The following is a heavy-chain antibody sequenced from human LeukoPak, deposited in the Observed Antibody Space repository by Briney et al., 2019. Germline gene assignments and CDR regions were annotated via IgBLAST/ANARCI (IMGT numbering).Heavy chain of an antibody. D-gene: IGHD3-10*01. Sequence: GEPLKISCKGSGYSFTSYWIGWGRPLPGKGLEWMGIIYPGDSDTRYSPSFQGQVTISADKSISTAYLQWSSLKASDTAMYYCARSGQGFPPESAFDIWGQGTMVTVSS. CDR2: IYPGDSDT. CDR3: ARSGQGFPPESAFDI. J-gene: IGHJ3*02. CDR1: GYSFTSYW. V-gene: IGHV5-51*01.